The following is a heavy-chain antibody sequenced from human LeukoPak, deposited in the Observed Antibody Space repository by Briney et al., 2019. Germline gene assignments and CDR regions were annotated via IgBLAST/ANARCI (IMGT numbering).Heavy chain of an antibody. D-gene: IGHD2-21*01. V-gene: IGHV4-38-2*02. CDR3: ARVNPPVATFDS. J-gene: IGHJ4*02. CDR2: ISRSGST. Sequence: SETLSLTCTVSGYSISSSYCGAWIRQPPGKGLEWIATISRSGSTYYNPSLKSRVTISVDTSKNQFSLQLNSVTAADTAIYYCARVNPPVATFDSWGQGTLVGVSS. CDR1: GYSISSSYC.